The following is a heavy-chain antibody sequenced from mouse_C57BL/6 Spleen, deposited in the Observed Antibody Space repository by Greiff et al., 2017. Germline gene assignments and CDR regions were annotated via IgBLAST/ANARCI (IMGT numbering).Heavy chain of an antibody. V-gene: IGHV6-3*01. D-gene: IGHD1-1*01. CDR1: GFTFSNYW. J-gene: IGHJ4*01. Sequence: EVNLVESGGGLVQPGGSMKLSCVASGFTFSNYWMNWVRQSPEKGLEWVAQIRLKSDNYATHYAESVKGRFTISRDDSKSSVYLQMNNLRAEDTGIYYCTGSTESYYAMDYWGQGTSVTVSS. CDR2: IRLKSDNYAT. CDR3: TGSTESYYAMDY.